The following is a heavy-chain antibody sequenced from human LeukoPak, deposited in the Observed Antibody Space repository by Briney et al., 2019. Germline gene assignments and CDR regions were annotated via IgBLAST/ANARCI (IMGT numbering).Heavy chain of an antibody. V-gene: IGHV4-38-2*02. CDR2: IYHSGST. CDR3: AREISGWSLYYYYYMDV. D-gene: IGHD6-19*01. J-gene: IGHJ6*03. CDR1: GYSISSGYY. Sequence: SETLSLTCTVSGYSISSGYYWGWIRQPPGKGLEWIGSIYHSGSTYYNPSLKSRVTISVDTSKNQFSLKLSSVTAADTAVYYCAREISGWSLYYYYYMDVWGKGTTATVSS.